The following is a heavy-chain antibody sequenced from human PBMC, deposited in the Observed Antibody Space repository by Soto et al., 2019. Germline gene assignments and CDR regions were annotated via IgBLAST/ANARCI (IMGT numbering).Heavy chain of an antibody. V-gene: IGHV4-4*02. CDR2: IYHSGST. D-gene: IGHD2-2*01. Sequence: TSETLSLTCAVSSGSISSSNWWSWVRQPPGKGLEWIGEIYHSGSTNYNPSLKSRVTISVDKSKNQFSLKLSSVTAADTAVYYCARVRGYCSSTSCSYYYYMDVWGKGTTVTVSS. CDR3: ARVRGYCSSTSCSYYYYMDV. CDR1: SGSISSSNW. J-gene: IGHJ6*03.